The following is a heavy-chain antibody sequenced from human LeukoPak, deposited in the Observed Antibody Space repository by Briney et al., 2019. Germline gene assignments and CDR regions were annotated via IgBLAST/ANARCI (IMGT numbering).Heavy chain of an antibody. D-gene: IGHD2-15*01. CDR1: GFTFSSYA. V-gene: IGHV3-23*01. J-gene: IGHJ4*02. Sequence: PGRSLRLSCAASGFTFSSYAMSCVRQAPGKGLEWVSGISGSGGSTYYADSVKGRFTISRDTSKNTLYLQMNSLRAEDTAVYYCAKDGSGEGQFDYWGQGTLVTVSS. CDR3: AKDGSGEGQFDY. CDR2: ISGSGGST.